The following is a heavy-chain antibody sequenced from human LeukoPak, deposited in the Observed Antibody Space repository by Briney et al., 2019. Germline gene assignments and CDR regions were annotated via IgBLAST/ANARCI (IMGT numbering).Heavy chain of an antibody. CDR1: GFTFSSYW. V-gene: IGHV3-7*01. CDR3: ARGHIYHPSWFDP. D-gene: IGHD2-2*01. J-gene: IGHJ5*02. CDR2: IKQDGSEK. Sequence: PGGSLRLSCAASGFTFSSYWMSWVRQAPGKGLEWVANIKQDGSEKYYVDSVKGRFTISRDNAKNSLYLQMNSLRAEDTAVYYCARGHIYHPSWFDPWGQGTLVTVSS.